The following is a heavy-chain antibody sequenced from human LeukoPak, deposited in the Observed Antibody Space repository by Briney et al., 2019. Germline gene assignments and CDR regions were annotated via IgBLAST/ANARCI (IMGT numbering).Heavy chain of an antibody. CDR1: GFTFSSYG. CDR3: AKDSVGNWNYFDY. CDR2: IWYDGSNK. V-gene: IGHV3-33*06. D-gene: IGHD1-20*01. Sequence: GGSLRLSSAASGFTFSSYGMHWVRQAPGKGLEWVAVIWYDGSNKYYADSVKGRFTISRDNSKNTLYLQMNSLRAEDTAVYYCAKDSVGNWNYFDYWGQGTLVTVSS. J-gene: IGHJ4*02.